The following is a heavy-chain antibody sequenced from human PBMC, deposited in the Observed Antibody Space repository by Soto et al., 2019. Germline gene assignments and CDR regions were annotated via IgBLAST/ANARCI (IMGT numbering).Heavy chain of an antibody. V-gene: IGHV4-61*08. D-gene: IGHD6-19*01. Sequence: SEPLWLTSTVSCGSISSAGDYRSCIRQHPGKGLEWIGYIYSSGSTNYNHSLKRRVTLSVATSKNQFPLKLSSVTDADTDVYYCVRVESGWTQLGFRGQGTLVTGPS. CDR2: IYSSGST. CDR3: VRVESGWTQLGF. J-gene: IGHJ4*02. CDR1: CGSISSAGDY.